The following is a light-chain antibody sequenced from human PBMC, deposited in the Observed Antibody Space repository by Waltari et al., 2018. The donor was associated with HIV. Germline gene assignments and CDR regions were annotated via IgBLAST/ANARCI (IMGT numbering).Light chain of an antibody. CDR3: MHALQTPPT. CDR2: VGT. V-gene: IGKV2-28*01. CDR1: QRLLHNNGNNF. Sequence: EIVMTQSPLSLPVTPGEPASISCSSSQRLLHNNGNNFLDWYLQKPGQSPQLLNYVGTRRASVVPNRFSGRGAGTDFTLHSSRVEADDVVLYCCMHALQTPPTFGQGTKLEIK. J-gene: IGKJ2*01.